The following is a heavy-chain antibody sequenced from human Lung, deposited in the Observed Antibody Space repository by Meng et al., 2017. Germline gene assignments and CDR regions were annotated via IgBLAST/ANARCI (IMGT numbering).Heavy chain of an antibody. J-gene: IGHJ6*02. Sequence: SETLSLTCTVSGASINNGDYYWSWIRQPAGKGLEWIGRIYTTGDTNYNPSLKNRVTISIDTSKNQFSLKLTSVTAADTAVYYCAKEGYDARLVLGEFSLVGYGMDVWGQGTT. V-gene: IGHV4-61*02. CDR1: GASINNGDYY. CDR3: AKEGYDARLVLGEFSLVGYGMDV. D-gene: IGHD3-16*02. CDR2: IYTTGDT.